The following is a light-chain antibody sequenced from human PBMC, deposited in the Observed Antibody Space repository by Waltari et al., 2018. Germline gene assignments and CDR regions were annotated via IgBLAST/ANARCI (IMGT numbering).Light chain of an antibody. CDR2: DAS. CDR3: QQRRTWPLT. CDR1: QSVSYY. Sequence: EIVLTQSPATLSFSPGGRATLSCRTRQSVSYYLAWYQQRPGHAPRLLIYDASSRATGIPARFSGSGSGTDFTLTISSLEPEDFAVYYCQQRRTWPLTFGGGTKVEI. J-gene: IGKJ4*01. V-gene: IGKV3-11*01.